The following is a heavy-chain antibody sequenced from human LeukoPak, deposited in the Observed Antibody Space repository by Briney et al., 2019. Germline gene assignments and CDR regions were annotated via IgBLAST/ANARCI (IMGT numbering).Heavy chain of an antibody. J-gene: IGHJ3*02. D-gene: IGHD3-16*01. V-gene: IGHV1-2*02. CDR2: INPNSGGT. CDR1: GYTFTGYY. Sequence: ASVKVSCKASGYTFTGYYMHWVRRAPGQGLEWMGWINPNSGGTNYAQKFQGRVTMTRDTSISTAYMELSRLRSDDTAVYYCARVRKIKDRPGAFDIWGQGTMVTVSS. CDR3: ARVRKIKDRPGAFDI.